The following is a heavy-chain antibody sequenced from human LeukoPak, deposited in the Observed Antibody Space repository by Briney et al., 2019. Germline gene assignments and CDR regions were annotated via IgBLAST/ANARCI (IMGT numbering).Heavy chain of an antibody. CDR2: ISGTGGST. Sequence: GGSLRLSCVASGFTFSSYAMSWVRQAPGKGLEWVSVISGTGGSTYYADSVKGRFTISRDNSKNTVYLQMNSLRDEDTAVYYCAREGSSGYYPYWGQGILVTVSS. V-gene: IGHV3-23*01. CDR1: GFTFSSYA. J-gene: IGHJ4*02. D-gene: IGHD3-22*01. CDR3: AREGSSGYYPY.